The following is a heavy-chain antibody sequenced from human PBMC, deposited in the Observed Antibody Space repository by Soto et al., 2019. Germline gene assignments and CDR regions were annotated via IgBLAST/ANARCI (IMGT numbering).Heavy chain of an antibody. CDR1: GFPFSSYA. CDR2: ISGSGGST. D-gene: IGHD2-21*01. CDR3: AKDPHIVVVIAMAFDI. J-gene: IGHJ3*02. V-gene: IGHV3-23*01. Sequence: PGGSLSLSCAASGFPFSSYAMSWVRQAPGKGLEWVSAISGSGGSTYYADSVKGRFTISRDNSKNTLYLQMNSLRAEDTAVYYCAKDPHIVVVIAMAFDIWGQGTMVT.